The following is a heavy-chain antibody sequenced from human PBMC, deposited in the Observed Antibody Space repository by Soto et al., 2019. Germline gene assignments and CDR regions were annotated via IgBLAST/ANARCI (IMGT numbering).Heavy chain of an antibody. Sequence: SETLSLTCTVSGGSISSYYWSWIRQPPGKGLEWIGYIYYSGSTNYNPSLKSRVTISVDTSKNQFSLKLSSVTAADTAVYYCAAVLRWFDPWGQGTLVTVSS. J-gene: IGHJ5*02. D-gene: IGHD3-10*01. CDR1: GGSISSYY. CDR3: AAVLRWFDP. V-gene: IGHV4-59*01. CDR2: IYYSGST.